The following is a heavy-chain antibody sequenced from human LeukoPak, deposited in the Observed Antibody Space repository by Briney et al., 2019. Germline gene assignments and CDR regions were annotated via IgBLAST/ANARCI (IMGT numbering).Heavy chain of an antibody. J-gene: IGHJ3*02. CDR3: ARRGDELAFEI. D-gene: IGHD1-1*01. CDR1: GYRFSRNW. Sequence: GESLKISFKGSGYRFSRNWIAWVRQIPGKGLEWMWIIYPGDSDTRYSPSFQGQVTMSADKSINTAYLQWSSLKSSDTAMYYCARRGDELAFEIWGHGTMVTVSS. V-gene: IGHV5-51*01. CDR2: IYPGDSDT.